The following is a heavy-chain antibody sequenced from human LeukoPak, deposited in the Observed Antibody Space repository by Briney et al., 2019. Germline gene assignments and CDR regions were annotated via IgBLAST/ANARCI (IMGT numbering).Heavy chain of an antibody. V-gene: IGHV1-46*01. CDR1: GYTFTSYY. J-gene: IGHJ4*02. Sequence: GASVKVSCKASGYTFTSYYMHWVRRAPGQGLEWMGIINPSGGSTSYAQKFQGRVTMTTDTSTSTAYMELRSLRSDDTAVYYCARGLGDSDDYWGQGTLVTVSS. CDR2: INPSGGST. D-gene: IGHD3-10*01. CDR3: ARGLGDSDDY.